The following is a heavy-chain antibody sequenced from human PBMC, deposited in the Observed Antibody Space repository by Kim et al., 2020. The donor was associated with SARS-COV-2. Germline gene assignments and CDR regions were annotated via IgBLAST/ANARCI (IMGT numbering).Heavy chain of an antibody. CDR3: ARGQYSSNNWFDP. D-gene: IGHD6-13*01. V-gene: IGHV7-4-1*02. Sequence: YAQGLTGRFVFSLDTSVSTAYLQISSLKAEDTAVYYCARGQYSSNNWFDPWGQGTLVTVSS. J-gene: IGHJ5*02.